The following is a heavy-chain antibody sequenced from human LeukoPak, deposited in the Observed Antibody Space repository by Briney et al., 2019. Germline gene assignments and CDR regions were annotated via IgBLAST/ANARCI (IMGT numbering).Heavy chain of an antibody. J-gene: IGHJ6*03. Sequence: GGSLRLSCAASGFTFSTYAMSWVRQTPGKGLQWVSTISGSGGSTYYADSVKGRFTISRDNSKNTLYLQMNSLRAEDTAVYYCARAQEDIVVVPAAPRDYYYYMDVWGKGTTVTASS. CDR3: ARAQEDIVVVPAAPRDYYYYMDV. V-gene: IGHV3-23*01. CDR2: ISGSGGST. CDR1: GFTFSTYA. D-gene: IGHD2-2*01.